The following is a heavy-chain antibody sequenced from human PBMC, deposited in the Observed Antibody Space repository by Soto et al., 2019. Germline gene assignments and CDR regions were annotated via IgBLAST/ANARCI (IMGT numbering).Heavy chain of an antibody. CDR1: GGSMNSREFY. V-gene: IGHV4-30-4*01. D-gene: IGHD4-17*01. Sequence: SETLSLTCTVSGGSMNSREFYWSWIRQPPGKGLEWIGYSSSSGSTYYNPSLKSRGTISVDTSKNQFSLKLTSVTAADTAVYYCAREYGASWYLDLWGRGTLVTVSS. J-gene: IGHJ2*01. CDR2: SSSSGST. CDR3: AREYGASWYLDL.